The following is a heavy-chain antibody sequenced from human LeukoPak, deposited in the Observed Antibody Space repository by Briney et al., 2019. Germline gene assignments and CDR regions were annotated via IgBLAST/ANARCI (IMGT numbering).Heavy chain of an antibody. V-gene: IGHV1-18*01. CDR2: ISAYNGNT. D-gene: IGHD3-22*01. CDR1: GYTFTSYG. CDR3: ARDTYYYDSSGYYSWFDP. Sequence: GASVKVSCKASGYTFTSYGISWVRQAPGQGLEWMGWISAYNGNTNYAQKLQGRVTMTTDTSTSTAYIELRSLRSDDTAVYYCARDTYYYDSSGYYSWFDPWGQGTLVTVSS. J-gene: IGHJ5*02.